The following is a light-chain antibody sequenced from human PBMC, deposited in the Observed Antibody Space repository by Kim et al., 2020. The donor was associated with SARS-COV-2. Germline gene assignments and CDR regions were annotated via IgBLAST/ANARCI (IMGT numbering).Light chain of an antibody. CDR2: DAS. CDR3: QHRTNWPLFT. V-gene: IGKV3-11*01. CDR1: QSVRCS. J-gene: IGKJ3*01. Sequence: LPGERATPSCRASQSVRCSLAWYEQSPGQAPRLLMYDASTRATGVPARFSGGGSVTDFTLTISSLEPEDFAVYYCQHRTNWPLFTFGPGTKVDIK.